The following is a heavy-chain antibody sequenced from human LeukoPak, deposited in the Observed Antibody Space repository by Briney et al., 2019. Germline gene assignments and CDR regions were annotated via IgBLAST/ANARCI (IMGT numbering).Heavy chain of an antibody. Sequence: QTGGSLRLSCAASGFTFSSYAMSWVRQAPGKGLEWVSAISGSGGSTYYADSVKGRFTFSRDNTKDTMYLQMNSLRAEDTAVYYCAKAYTIVPPLYYFDYWGQGTMVTVSS. CDR1: GFTFSSYA. V-gene: IGHV3-23*01. J-gene: IGHJ4*02. CDR2: ISGSGGST. D-gene: IGHD2-2*01. CDR3: AKAYTIVPPLYYFDY.